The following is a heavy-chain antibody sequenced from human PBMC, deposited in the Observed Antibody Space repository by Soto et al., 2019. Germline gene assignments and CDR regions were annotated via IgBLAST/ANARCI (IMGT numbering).Heavy chain of an antibody. J-gene: IGHJ4*02. CDR3: AGTVGPRTSDN. D-gene: IGHD1-26*01. CDR2: IIPIFGSA. CDR1: GGTFSSYG. V-gene: IGHV1-69*01. Sequence: QVQLVQSGAEVKKPGSSVTVSGKASGGTFSSYGISWVRQAPGQGLEWMGGIIPIFGSANYAQKFQGRVTITADESTSTAYMKLSSLRSEDTAIYYGAGTVGPRTSDNWGQGTLVTFAS.